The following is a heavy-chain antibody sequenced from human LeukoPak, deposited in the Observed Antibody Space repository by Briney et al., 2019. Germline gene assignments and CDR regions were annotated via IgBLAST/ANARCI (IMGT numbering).Heavy chain of an antibody. Sequence: GGSLRLSCAASGFTVSSNYMSWVRQAPGKRLEWVSVIYSGGSTYYADSVKGRFTISRDNSKNTLYLQMNSLRAEDTAVYYCASSGSYFFGSDYWGQGTLVTVSS. D-gene: IGHD1-26*01. V-gene: IGHV3-53*01. J-gene: IGHJ4*02. CDR1: GFTVSSNY. CDR2: IYSGGST. CDR3: ASSGSYFFGSDY.